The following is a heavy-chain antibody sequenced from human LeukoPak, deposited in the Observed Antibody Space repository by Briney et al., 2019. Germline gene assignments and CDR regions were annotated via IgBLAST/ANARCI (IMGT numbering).Heavy chain of an antibody. Sequence: PGRSLRLSCAASGFTFDDYAMHWVRQAPGKGLEWVSGISWNSGSIGYADSVKGRFTISRDNAKNSLYLQMNSLRAEDTALYYCAKVVWRHRLGYFDYWGQGTLVTVSS. CDR2: ISWNSGSI. CDR1: GFTFDDYA. V-gene: IGHV3-9*01. D-gene: IGHD5-24*01. CDR3: AKVVWRHRLGYFDY. J-gene: IGHJ4*02.